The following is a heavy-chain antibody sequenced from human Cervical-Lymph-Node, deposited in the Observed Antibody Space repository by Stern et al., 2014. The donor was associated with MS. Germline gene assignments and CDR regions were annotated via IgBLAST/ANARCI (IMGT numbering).Heavy chain of an antibody. CDR3: ARDSTAWSPSFDY. D-gene: IGHD1-1*01. V-gene: IGHV4-59*01. CDR1: GGSISGYY. CDR2: VYYSGKT. J-gene: IGHJ4*02. Sequence: MQLVESGPGLVKPSETLSLTCAVSGGSISGYYWNWIRQSPGKGLEWIGSVYYSGKTNYNPSLTGRVTISLATSKSQFSLRLSSVPAGDTAVYYCARDSTAWSPSFDYWGQGTLVTVSS.